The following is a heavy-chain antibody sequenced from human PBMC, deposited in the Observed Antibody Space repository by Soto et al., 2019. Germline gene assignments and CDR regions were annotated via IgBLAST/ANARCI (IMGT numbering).Heavy chain of an antibody. CDR1: GYTFTSND. V-gene: IGHV1-8*01. CDR2: MDPNSGVS. CDR3: ARTRKFDFWRKGLDV. Sequence: QVQLVQSGAEVKKPGASVRVSCKASGYTFTSNDITWVRQAPGQGIEWMGWMDPNSGVSGYAQRFQGRVTMTRNTSITTAHMELSSLTSEDTAVYYCARTRKFDFWRKGLDVWGQGTTVTVSS. D-gene: IGHD3-3*01. J-gene: IGHJ6*02.